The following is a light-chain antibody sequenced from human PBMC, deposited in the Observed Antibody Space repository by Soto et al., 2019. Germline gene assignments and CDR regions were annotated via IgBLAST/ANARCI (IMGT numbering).Light chain of an antibody. CDR2: WAS. J-gene: IGKJ3*01. V-gene: IGKV4-1*01. CDR1: QSVXYSSKNKNY. Sequence: QVRDRLAALQRASATVXCKSXQSVXYSSKNKNYLAWYQQKPGQPHKLLIYWASARESGVPDRLSGSGSGTDFTLTISSLQAEDVAVYYCHEYYNGPPAFGFGISVDIK. CDR3: HEYYNGPPA.